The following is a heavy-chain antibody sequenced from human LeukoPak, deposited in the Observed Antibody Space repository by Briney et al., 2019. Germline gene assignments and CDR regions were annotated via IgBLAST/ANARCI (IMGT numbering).Heavy chain of an antibody. D-gene: IGHD3-10*01. CDR1: GFTVSSNY. V-gene: IGHV3-66*04. CDR3: ARLTAGVSGAFDI. J-gene: IGHJ3*02. CDR2: IYSGGST. Sequence: GRSLRLSCAASGFTVSSNYMSWVRQAPGKGLEWVSVIYSGGSTYYADSVKGRFTISRDNSKNTLYLQMNSLRAEDTAVYYCARLTAGVSGAFDIWGQGTMVTVSS.